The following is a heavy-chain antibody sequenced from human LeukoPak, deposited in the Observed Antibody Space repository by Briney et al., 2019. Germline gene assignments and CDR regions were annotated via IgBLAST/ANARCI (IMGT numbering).Heavy chain of an antibody. CDR2: ISWNSGNI. CDR3: AKEDSLRYGMDV. CDR1: GFTFDDYA. V-gene: IGHV3-9*01. J-gene: IGHJ6*02. Sequence: GGSLRLSCAASGFTFDDYAMFWVRHAPGKGLEWVSGISWNSGNIGYADSVKGRFTISRDNTKNSLYLQMNSLRAEDTALYYCAKEDSLRYGMDVWGQGTTVTVSS. D-gene: IGHD5-18*01.